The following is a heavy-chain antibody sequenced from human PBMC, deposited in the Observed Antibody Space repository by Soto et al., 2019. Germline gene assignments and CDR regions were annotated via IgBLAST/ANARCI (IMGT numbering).Heavy chain of an antibody. V-gene: IGHV3-33*08. CDR1: GFTFNTYG. J-gene: IGHJ6*02. CDR3: ARGDCTGAYCYSWPFNYGVDV. Sequence: QVQLVESGGGVVQPGGSLRLSCTTSGFTFNTYGMYWVRQAPGKGLEWVAIIWYDGSKKYYRDSVKGRFTISRYNSKNTLYLKMISLRADDTALYYCARGDCTGAYCYSWPFNYGVDVWGQGTTVTVSS. D-gene: IGHD2-15*01. CDR2: IWYDGSKK.